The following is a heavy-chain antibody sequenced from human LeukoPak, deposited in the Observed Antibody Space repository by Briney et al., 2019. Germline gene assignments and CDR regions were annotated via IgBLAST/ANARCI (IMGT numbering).Heavy chain of an antibody. Sequence: PSETLSLTCTVSGGSISSYYWSWIRQPPGKGLEWIGYIYYSGSTNYNPSLKSRVTISVDTSKNQFSLKLSSVTAADTAVYYCASGGYGSGSYSPAFDYWGQGTLVTVSS. CDR1: GGSISSYY. CDR3: ASGGYGSGSYSPAFDY. J-gene: IGHJ4*02. CDR2: IYYSGST. D-gene: IGHD3-10*01. V-gene: IGHV4-59*08.